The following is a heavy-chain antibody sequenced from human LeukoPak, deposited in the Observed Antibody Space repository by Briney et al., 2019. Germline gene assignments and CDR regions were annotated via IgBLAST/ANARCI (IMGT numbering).Heavy chain of an antibody. D-gene: IGHD4-17*01. CDR1: GFTFSTYS. Sequence: GGSLRLSCAASGFTFSTYSMNWVRQAPGKGLEWVSSISSSGAYIYYADSVKGRFTISRDNAKKSLYLQMHSLRAEDTAVYYCARDSAVTPYGMDVWGQGTTVTVSS. J-gene: IGHJ6*02. V-gene: IGHV3-21*04. CDR3: ARDSAVTPYGMDV. CDR2: ISSSGAYI.